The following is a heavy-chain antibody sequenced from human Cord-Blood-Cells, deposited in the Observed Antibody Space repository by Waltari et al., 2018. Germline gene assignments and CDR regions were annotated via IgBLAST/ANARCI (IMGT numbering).Heavy chain of an antibody. CDR2: INHSGSN. D-gene: IGHD1-26*01. CDR1: GGSFSGYY. J-gene: IGHJ4*02. V-gene: IGHV4-34*01. CDR3: ARVGAFGWELLYYFDY. Sequence: QVQLQQWGAGLLKPSETLSLTCAVYGGSFSGYYWSWIRQPPGKGMEWIGEINHSGSNNYNPSLKSRVTISVDTSKNQFSLKLSSVTAADTAVYYCARVGAFGWELLYYFDYWGQGTLVTVSS.